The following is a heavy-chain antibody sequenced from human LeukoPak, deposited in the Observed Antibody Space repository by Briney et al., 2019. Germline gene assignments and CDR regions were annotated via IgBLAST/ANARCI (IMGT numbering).Heavy chain of an antibody. CDR3: AKDSSGWYYFDY. D-gene: IGHD6-19*01. CDR2: ISGSGGST. V-gene: IGHV3-23*01. Sequence: GGSLRLSCAASGFTFSSYAMSWVRQAPGKGLGWVSAISGSGGSTYYADSVKGRFTISRDNSKNTLYLQMNSLRAEDTAVYYCAKDSSGWYYFDYWGQGTLVTVSS. CDR1: GFTFSSYA. J-gene: IGHJ4*02.